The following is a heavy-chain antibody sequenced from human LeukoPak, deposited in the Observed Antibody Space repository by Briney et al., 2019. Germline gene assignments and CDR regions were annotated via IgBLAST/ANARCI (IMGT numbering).Heavy chain of an antibody. V-gene: IGHV4-59*01. Sequence: SSETLSLTCTVSGGSLSRYYWSWIRQPPGRGLEWIGYIYYSGSTNYNPSLKSRVTISLDTSRNQFSLKLSSVTAADTAVYYCADALRGYDRWFDPWGRGTLVTVSS. CDR3: ADALRGYDRWFDP. CDR1: GGSLSRYY. CDR2: IYYSGST. D-gene: IGHD5-12*01. J-gene: IGHJ5*02.